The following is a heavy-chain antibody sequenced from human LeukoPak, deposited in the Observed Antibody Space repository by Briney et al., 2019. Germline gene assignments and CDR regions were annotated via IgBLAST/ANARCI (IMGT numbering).Heavy chain of an antibody. Sequence: KPSETLSLTCTVSGGSISSYYWSWIRQPPGKGLEWIGYIYYSGTTNYNPSLKSRVTISVDTSKNQFSLKLSSVTAADRAVYYCARGVYIAAAQYGYWGQGTLVTVSS. CDR3: ARGVYIAAAQYGY. D-gene: IGHD6-13*01. V-gene: IGHV4-59*01. CDR1: GGSISSYY. J-gene: IGHJ4*02. CDR2: IYYSGTT.